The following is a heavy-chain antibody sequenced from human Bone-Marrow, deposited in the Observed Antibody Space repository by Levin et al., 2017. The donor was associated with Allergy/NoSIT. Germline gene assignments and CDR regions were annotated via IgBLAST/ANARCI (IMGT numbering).Heavy chain of an antibody. CDR2: IYHNGIT. V-gene: IGHV4-30-4*01. CDR1: GASVSGADYY. D-gene: IGHD2-2*01. Sequence: SETLSLTCTVSGASVSGADYYWSWIRQPPGKGLEWVGYIYHNGITFYSPSLKSRLTISLDTSKNLFSLNLNSVTAADTAVYYCARSPDCTTTSCFSLFDYWGQGALVTVSS. CDR3: ARSPDCTTTSCFSLFDY. J-gene: IGHJ4*02.